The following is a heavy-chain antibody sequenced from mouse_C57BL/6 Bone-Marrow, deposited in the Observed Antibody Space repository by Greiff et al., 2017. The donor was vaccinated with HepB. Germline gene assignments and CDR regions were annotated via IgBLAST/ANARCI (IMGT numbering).Heavy chain of an antibody. V-gene: IGHV5-4*01. J-gene: IGHJ4*01. CDR1: GFTFSSYA. CDR2: ISAGGSYT. CDR3: AREWENYDAMDY. Sequence: EVQLVESGGGLVKPGGSLKLSCAASGFTFSSYAMSWVRQTPEKRLEWVATISAGGSYTYYPDNVKGRFTITRDTAKNNLYLQMSHLKSEDTAMYYCAREWENYDAMDYWGQGTSVTVSS. D-gene: IGHD4-1*01.